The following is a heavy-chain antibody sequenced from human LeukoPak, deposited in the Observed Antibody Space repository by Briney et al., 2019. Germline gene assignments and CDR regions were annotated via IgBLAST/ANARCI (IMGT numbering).Heavy chain of an antibody. CDR3: ARDRGRYDSSGYYYEGYFDY. J-gene: IGHJ4*02. CDR1: GFTVSSYS. D-gene: IGHD3-22*01. CDR2: ISSRSSYI. Sequence: PGGSLRLSCAASGFTVSSYSMNWVRQAPGKGLEWVSCISSRSSYIYYADSVKGRFTISRDNAKNSLYLQMNSLRAEDTAVYYCARDRGRYDSSGYYYEGYFDYWGQGTLVTVSS. V-gene: IGHV3-21*01.